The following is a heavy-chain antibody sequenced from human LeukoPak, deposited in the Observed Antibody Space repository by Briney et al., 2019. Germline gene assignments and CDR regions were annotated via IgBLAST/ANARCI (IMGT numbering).Heavy chain of an antibody. CDR1: GGSISSGGYY. Sequence: PSETLSLTCTVSGGSISSGGYYWSWIRQPPGKGLEWIGYIYHSGSTYYNPSLKSRVTISVDRSKNQFSLKLSSVTAADTAVYYCASIGTIVVVPAADRYSSSSIDYWGQGTLVTVSS. D-gene: IGHD2-2*01. CDR3: ASIGTIVVVPAADRYSSSSIDY. J-gene: IGHJ4*02. V-gene: IGHV4-30-2*01. CDR2: IYHSGST.